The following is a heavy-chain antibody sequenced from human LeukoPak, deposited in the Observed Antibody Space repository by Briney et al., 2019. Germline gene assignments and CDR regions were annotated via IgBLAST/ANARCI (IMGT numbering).Heavy chain of an antibody. CDR3: AKDLSYQLLGFDY. CDR2: ISWNSGSI. D-gene: IGHD2-2*01. J-gene: IGHJ4*02. Sequence: GGSLRLSCAASGFTFDDYAMHWVRQAPGKGLEWVSGISWNSGSIGYADSVKGRFTISRDNAKNSLYLQMNSLRAEDMALYYCAKDLSYQLLGFDYWGQGTLVTVSS. CDR1: GFTFDDYA. V-gene: IGHV3-9*03.